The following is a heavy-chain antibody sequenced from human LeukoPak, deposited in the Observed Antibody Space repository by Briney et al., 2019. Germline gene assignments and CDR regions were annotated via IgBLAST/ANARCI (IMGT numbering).Heavy chain of an antibody. J-gene: IGHJ6*03. D-gene: IGHD2-21*02. Sequence: GGSLRLSCAASGFTFSSYWMHWVRQAPGKGLVWVSGISWNSGSIVYADSVKGRFTISRDNAKNSLYLQMNSLRAEDTALYYCAKDIGVTPISYMDVWGKGTTVTISS. CDR1: GFTFSSYW. CDR2: ISWNSGSI. V-gene: IGHV3-9*01. CDR3: AKDIGVTPISYMDV.